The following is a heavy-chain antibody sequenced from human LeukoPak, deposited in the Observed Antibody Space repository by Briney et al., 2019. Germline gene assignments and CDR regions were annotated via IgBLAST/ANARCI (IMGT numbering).Heavy chain of an antibody. CDR3: ASSGGNSVHYFDY. CDR1: GYTFTGYH. CDR2: INPNTGDT. Sequence: PTASVKVSCKASGYTFTGYHMHWVRQAPGQGLEWMGRINPNTGDTNFAQNFQGRVNMTRDTSITTAYMELSRLRSDDTAVYYCASSGGNSVHYFDYWGQGTLVTVSS. D-gene: IGHD4-23*01. J-gene: IGHJ4*02. V-gene: IGHV1-2*02.